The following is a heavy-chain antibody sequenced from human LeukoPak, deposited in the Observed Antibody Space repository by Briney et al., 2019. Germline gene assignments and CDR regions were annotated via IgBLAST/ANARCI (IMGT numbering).Heavy chain of an antibody. CDR2: MNPNSGNT. V-gene: IGHV1-8*03. J-gene: IGHJ3*02. CDR1: GYTFTSCD. Sequence: ASVKVSCKASGYTFTSCDINWVRQATGQGLEWMGWMNPNSGNTGYAQKFQGRVTITRNTSISTAYMELSSLRSEDTAVYYCAGGRAGDAFDIWGQGTMVTVSS. CDR3: AGGRAGDAFDI. D-gene: IGHD6-19*01.